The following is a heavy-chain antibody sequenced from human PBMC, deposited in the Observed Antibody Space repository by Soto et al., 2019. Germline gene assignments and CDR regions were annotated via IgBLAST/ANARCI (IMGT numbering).Heavy chain of an antibody. Sequence: EVQLVESGGGLVQPGGSLRLSCEASGFTFSSYWMHWVRQGPGKELVWVSRISSDGSSTNYAASVKGRFTISRDNAKNTLYLQMNSLRAEDTAVYYCAGCWYYYDSSSYFCGDAFDIWGHWTMVTVSS. V-gene: IGHV3-74*01. CDR2: ISSDGSST. CDR1: GFTFSSYW. D-gene: IGHD3-22*01. J-gene: IGHJ3*02. CDR3: AGCWYYYDSSSYFCGDAFDI.